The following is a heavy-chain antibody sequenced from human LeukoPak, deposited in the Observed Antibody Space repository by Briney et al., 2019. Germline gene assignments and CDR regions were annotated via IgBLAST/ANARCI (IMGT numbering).Heavy chain of an antibody. D-gene: IGHD1-26*01. CDR1: GYSFANYW. V-gene: IGHV5-51*01. J-gene: IGHJ4*02. CDR3: ARHYSGSYHSSLEY. CDR2: VNPGDSDT. Sequence: GKSLKISCKGSGYSFANYWIAWVRQMPGTGLEWMGIVNPGDSDTRYSPSFQGQVTISADKSISTASLQWSSLKASDTAMYYCARHYSGSYHSSLEYWGQGTLVTVSS.